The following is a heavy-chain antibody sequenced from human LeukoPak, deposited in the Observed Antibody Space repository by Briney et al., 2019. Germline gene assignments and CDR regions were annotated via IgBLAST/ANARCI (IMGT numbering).Heavy chain of an antibody. CDR2: ITGSGGST. CDR3: AKGRLDGMGLLDY. Sequence: GGSLRLSCAASGFTFSSCAMNWVRQAPGKGLEWVSVITGSGGSTYYADSVKGRFTISRDNPKNTLSLQMNSLRAEDTAVYYCAKGRLDGMGLLDYWGQGTLVTVSS. CDR1: GFTFSSCA. J-gene: IGHJ4*02. V-gene: IGHV3-23*01. D-gene: IGHD5-24*01.